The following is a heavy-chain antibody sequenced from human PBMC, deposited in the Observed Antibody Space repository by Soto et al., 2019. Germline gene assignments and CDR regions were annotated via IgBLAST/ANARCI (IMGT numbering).Heavy chain of an antibody. CDR3: ARNYGPGYTLDY. D-gene: IGHD3-10*01. CDR1: GGSISSDY. J-gene: IGHJ4*02. CDR2: IYYSGST. Sequence: SETLSLTCTVSGGSISSDYWSWIRQPPGKGLEWIGYIYYSGSTNYNPSLKSRVTISVDTSKNQFSLKLSSVTAADTAVYYCARNYGPGYTLDYWGQGTLVTVSS. V-gene: IGHV4-59*08.